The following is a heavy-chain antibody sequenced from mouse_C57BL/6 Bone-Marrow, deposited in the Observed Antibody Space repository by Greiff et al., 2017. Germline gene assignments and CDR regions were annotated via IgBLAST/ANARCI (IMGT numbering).Heavy chain of an antibody. Sequence: VQLQQSGPELVKPGASVKLSCKASGYTFTSYDINWVKQRPGQGLEWIGWIYPRDGSTKYNEKFKGKATLTVDTSSSTAYMELHSLTSEDSAVYFCARVGAFGYGSKGAWFAYWGQGTLVTVSA. CDR3: ARVGAFGYGSKGAWFAY. V-gene: IGHV1-85*01. CDR1: GYTFTSYD. D-gene: IGHD1-1*01. J-gene: IGHJ3*01. CDR2: IYPRDGST.